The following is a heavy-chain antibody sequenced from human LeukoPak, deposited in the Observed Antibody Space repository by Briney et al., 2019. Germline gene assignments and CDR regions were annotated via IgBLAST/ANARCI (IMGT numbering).Heavy chain of an antibody. CDR2: IYTSGST. V-gene: IGHV4-4*09. D-gene: IGHD3-10*01. CDR3: ARLYGSGTPIDY. CDR1: GGSISSYY. J-gene: IGHJ4*02. Sequence: SETLSLTCTVSGGSISSYYWSWIRQPPGKGLEWIGYIYTSGSTNYNPSLKSRVTISVDTSKNQFSLKLSSVTAADTAVYYCARLYGSGTPIDYWGQGTLVTVSS.